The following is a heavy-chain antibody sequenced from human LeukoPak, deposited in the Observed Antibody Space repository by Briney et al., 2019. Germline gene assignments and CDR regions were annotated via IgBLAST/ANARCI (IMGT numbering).Heavy chain of an antibody. CDR3: ARDLIETGYYTSSGWGFDY. D-gene: IGHD3/OR15-3a*01. J-gene: IGHJ4*02. Sequence: GGSLRLSCAASEFSVGSNYMTWVRQAPGKGLEWVSLIYSGGSTYYADSVKGRFTISRDNAKNSLYLQMNSLRAEDTAVYYCARDLIETGYYTSSGWGFDYWGQGTLVTVSS. CDR2: IYSGGST. CDR1: EFSVGSNY. V-gene: IGHV3-66*01.